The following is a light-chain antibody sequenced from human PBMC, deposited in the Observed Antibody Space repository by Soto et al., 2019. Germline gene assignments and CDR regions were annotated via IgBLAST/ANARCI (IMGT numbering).Light chain of an antibody. CDR1: QSVSSN. CDR2: GAS. V-gene: IGKV3-15*01. J-gene: IGKJ1*01. CDR3: QHYNNWRRT. Sequence: EIEMTQSPATLSVSPGERATLSCRASQSVSSNLAWYQQKPGQAPMLIFYGASIRATGIPARFSGSGSGTEFTLTISSLQSEDFAVYYCQHYNNWRRTFGQGTKVDIK.